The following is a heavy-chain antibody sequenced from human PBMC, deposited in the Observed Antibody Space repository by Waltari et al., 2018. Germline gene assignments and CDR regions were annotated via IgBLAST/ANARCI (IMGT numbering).Heavy chain of an antibody. CDR2: IIPIFPTT. CDR3: AKRGVNSTGGAFDY. Sequence: QVQLVQSGAEVKKPGSSVIVSCNISGGSFSTYTLTWVRQAPGQGLEWMGGIIPIFPTTNYAQKFQGRLTISADESTRTVYMDLSSLRSEDTAVYYCAKRGVNSTGGAFDYWGQGTLVTVSS. CDR1: GGSFSTYT. V-gene: IGHV1-69*01. D-gene: IGHD3-22*01. J-gene: IGHJ4*02.